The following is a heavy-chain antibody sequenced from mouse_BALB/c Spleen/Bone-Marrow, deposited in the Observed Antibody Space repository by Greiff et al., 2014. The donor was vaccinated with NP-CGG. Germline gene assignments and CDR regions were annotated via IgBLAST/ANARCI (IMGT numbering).Heavy chain of an antibody. D-gene: IGHD1-1*01. V-gene: IGHV1-14*01. Sequence: EVQLQQSGPELVKPGTSVKMSCKASGYTFTSYVIHLVKQKPGQGLEWIGYINPFNDGTKYNEKFKDKATLTSDKSSNTAYMELSSLTSEDSAVYYCARTGNYYGSSFDYWGQGTTLTVSS. CDR3: ARTGNYYGSSFDY. CDR2: INPFNDGT. CDR1: GYTFTSYV. J-gene: IGHJ2*01.